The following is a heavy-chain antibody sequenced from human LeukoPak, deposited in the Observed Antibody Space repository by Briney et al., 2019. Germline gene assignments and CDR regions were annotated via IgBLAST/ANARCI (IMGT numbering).Heavy chain of an antibody. CDR3: ARRVGYYYDSSGYSFDY. V-gene: IGHV3-23*01. D-gene: IGHD3-22*01. CDR2: ISGSGGST. Sequence: GGSLRLSCAASGFTFSSYAMSWVRQAPGKGLEWVSAISGSGGSTYYADSVKGRFTISRDNSKNTLYLQMNSLRAEDTAVYYCARRVGYYYDSSGYSFDYWGQGTLVTVSP. J-gene: IGHJ4*02. CDR1: GFTFSSYA.